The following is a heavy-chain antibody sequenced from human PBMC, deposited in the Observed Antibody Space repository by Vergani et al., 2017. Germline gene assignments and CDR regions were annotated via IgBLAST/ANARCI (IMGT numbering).Heavy chain of an antibody. CDR1: GFTFSSYS. D-gene: IGHD3-10*01. J-gene: IGHJ4*02. CDR3: ARLPSGSYSYYFDY. V-gene: IGHV3-48*02. CDR2: ISSSSSTI. Sequence: EVQLVESGGGLVQPGGSLRLSCAASGFTFSSYSMNWVRQAPGKGLEWVSYISSSSSTIYYADSVKGRFTISRDNAKNSLYLQMNSLRDEDTAVYYCARLPSGSYSYYFDYWGQGTLVTVSS.